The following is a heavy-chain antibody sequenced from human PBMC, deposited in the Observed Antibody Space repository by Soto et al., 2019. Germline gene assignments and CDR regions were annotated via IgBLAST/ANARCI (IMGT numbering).Heavy chain of an antibody. J-gene: IGHJ5*02. V-gene: IGHV3-21*01. CDR3: SRGPYCSTTSCQYFDH. CDR1: GFTSGSYT. D-gene: IGHD2-2*01. Sequence: PGGPLSLPCEPSGFTSGSYTMNWVRQPPGKGLEWVSSISGSSSYIYYADSVKGRFTISRDNAKNSLYLQMNSLRAEDTAVYYCSRGPYCSTTSCQYFDHWGQGTRVTVAS. CDR2: ISGSSSYI.